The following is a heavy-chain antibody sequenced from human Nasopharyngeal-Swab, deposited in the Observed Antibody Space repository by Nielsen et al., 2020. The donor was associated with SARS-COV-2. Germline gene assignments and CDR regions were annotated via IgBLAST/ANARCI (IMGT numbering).Heavy chain of an antibody. CDR1: GGSISSNSYY. V-gene: IGHV4-39*01. CDR2: IYYSGST. J-gene: IGHJ2*01. Sequence: SETLSLTCTVSGGSISSNSYYWGWIRQPPGKGLEWIGNIYYSGSTYYNPSLKSRVTISVDTSENQFSLELRSVTAADTAVYFCARQGPNPYYYDGSGYYYSYFDLWGRGTLVTVSS. D-gene: IGHD3-22*01. CDR3: ARQGPNPYYYDGSGYYYSYFDL.